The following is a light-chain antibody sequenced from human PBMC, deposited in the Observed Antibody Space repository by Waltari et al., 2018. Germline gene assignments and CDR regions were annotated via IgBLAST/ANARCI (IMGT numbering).Light chain of an antibody. CDR3: AAWDDSLNAVV. CDR2: NNN. CDR1: SSNIGGKT. V-gene: IGLV1-44*01. Sequence: QSVLTQPPSASGTPGQRVTISCSGSSSNIGGKTVNWYQQLPGAAPKLLIYNNNQRPSGVPDRFSGSKSGTSASLAISSLQSEDEAHYYCAAWDDSLNAVVFGGGTKLTVL. J-gene: IGLJ2*01.